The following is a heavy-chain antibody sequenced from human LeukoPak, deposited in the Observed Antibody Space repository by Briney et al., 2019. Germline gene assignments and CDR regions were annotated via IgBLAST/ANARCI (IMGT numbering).Heavy chain of an antibody. V-gene: IGHV1-18*01. J-gene: IGHJ6*03. CDR2: ISAYNGNT. Sequence: ASVTVSFKASGYTFTNYGISWVRQAPGQGLAWMGWISAYNGNTNYAQKLQGRVTMTTDTSTSTAYMELRSLRSDDTAVYYCARGGGSSYYYYYMDVWGKGTTVTVCS. D-gene: IGHD1-26*01. CDR1: GYTFTNYG. CDR3: ARGGGSSYYYYYMDV.